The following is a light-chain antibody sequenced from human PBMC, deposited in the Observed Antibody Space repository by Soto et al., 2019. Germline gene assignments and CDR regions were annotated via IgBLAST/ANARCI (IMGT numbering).Light chain of an antibody. CDR3: QQYNNWPPIT. J-gene: IGKJ5*01. V-gene: IGKV3D-15*01. Sequence: EIVMTQSPVTLSVSPGERATLSCRASQSVNNNLAWYHQKVGQAPRLLIYGASARATGTPARFSGSGSGTEFTLTISSLQSEDLAVYYCQQYNNWPPITFGQGTRLEIK. CDR1: QSVNNN. CDR2: GAS.